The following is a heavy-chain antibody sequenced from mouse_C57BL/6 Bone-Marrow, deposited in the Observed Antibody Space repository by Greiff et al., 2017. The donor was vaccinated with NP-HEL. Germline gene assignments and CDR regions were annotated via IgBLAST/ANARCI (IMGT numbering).Heavy chain of an antibody. CDR1: GFSLTSFG. J-gene: IGHJ4*01. V-gene: IGHV2-5*01. CDR3: AKPSTVVARNYAIDD. CDR2: IWRGGST. D-gene: IGHD1-1*01. Sequence: QVQLQQSGPGLVQPSQSLSITCTVSGFSLTSFGVHWVRQSPGKGLEWLGVIWRGGSTDYNAAFMSRLSITKDNSKSQVFSKTNSLQADDTAIYYCAKPSTVVARNYAIDDWGQGTSVTVSS.